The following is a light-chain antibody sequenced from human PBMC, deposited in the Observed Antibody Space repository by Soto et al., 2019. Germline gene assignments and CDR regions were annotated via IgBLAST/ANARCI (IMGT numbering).Light chain of an antibody. CDR2: DVN. CDR3: TSYTNNSTS. J-gene: IGLJ2*01. V-gene: IGLV2-14*01. CDR1: SSDVGGYNY. Sequence: QSVLTQPASVSGSPGQSITISCTGTSSDVGGYNYVSWYQQPPGKAPKLMIYDVNHRPSGVSNRFSGSKSGNTASLTISGLQAEDEADYYCTSYTNNSTSFGGGTQLTVL.